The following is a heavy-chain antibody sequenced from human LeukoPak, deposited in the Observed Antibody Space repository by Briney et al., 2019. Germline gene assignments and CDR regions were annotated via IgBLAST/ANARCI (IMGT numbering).Heavy chain of an antibody. D-gene: IGHD6-19*01. J-gene: IGHJ4*02. CDR1: GFTFSSYA. Sequence: GGSLRPSCAASGFTFSSYAMSWGRQAPGKGREWASAISGSGGSTYYADSVKGRFTISRDNSKNTLYLQMNSLRAEDTAVYYCAKVRQWLDYYFDYWGQGTLVTVSS. V-gene: IGHV3-23*01. CDR2: ISGSGGST. CDR3: AKVRQWLDYYFDY.